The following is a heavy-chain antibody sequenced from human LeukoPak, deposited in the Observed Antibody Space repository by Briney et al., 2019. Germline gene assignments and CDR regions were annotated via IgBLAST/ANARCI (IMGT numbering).Heavy chain of an antibody. J-gene: IGHJ6*03. CDR1: GGSISSYY. Sequence: SETLSLTCTVSGGSISSYYWSWIRQPPGKGLEWIGYIYYSGSTNYNPSLKSRVTISVDTSKNQFSLKLSSVTAADTAVYYCARPAAKYYYYYYMTSGAKGPRSPSP. CDR2: IYYSGST. D-gene: IGHD2-2*01. V-gene: IGHV4-59*12. CDR3: ARPAAKYYYYYYMTS.